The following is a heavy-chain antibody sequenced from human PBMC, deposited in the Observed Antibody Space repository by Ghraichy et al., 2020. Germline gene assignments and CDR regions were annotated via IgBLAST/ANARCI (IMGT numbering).Heavy chain of an antibody. CDR2: SYYSGST. CDR3: AREGRWQGGVPDY. J-gene: IGHJ4*02. Sequence: SETLSLTCTVSGGSVSSGSYYWSWIRQPPGKGLEWIGYSYYSGSTNYNPSLKSRVTISVDTSKNQFSLKLSSVTAADTAVYYCAREGRWQGGVPDYWGQGTLVTVSS. D-gene: IGHD3-16*01. CDR1: GGSVSSGSYY. V-gene: IGHV4-61*01.